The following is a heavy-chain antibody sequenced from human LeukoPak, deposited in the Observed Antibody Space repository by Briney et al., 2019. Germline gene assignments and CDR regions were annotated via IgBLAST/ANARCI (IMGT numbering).Heavy chain of an antibody. V-gene: IGHV3-7*01. J-gene: IGHJ4*02. Sequence: PGGSLRLSCAASGFTFSTYWMSWVRQAPGKGLEWVANIKQDGSGKYYLDSVKGRFTISRDNAKNSLYLQMNSLRAEDMAVYFCTREAAAGIDYWGQGTLVTVSS. CDR2: IKQDGSGK. D-gene: IGHD6-13*01. CDR3: TREAAAGIDY. CDR1: GFTFSTYW.